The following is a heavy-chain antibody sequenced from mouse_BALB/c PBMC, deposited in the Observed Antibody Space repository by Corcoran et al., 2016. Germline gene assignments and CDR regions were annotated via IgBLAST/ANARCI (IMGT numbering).Heavy chain of an antibody. J-gene: IGHJ4*01. Sequence: QIQLVQSGPELKKPGETVKISCKASGYTFTNYGMNWVKQAPGKGLKWMGWINTYTGELTYADDFKGRFAFSLETSASTAYLQINNLKNEDMATYFCARYNGNDAMDYWGQGTSVTVSS. D-gene: IGHD2-1*01. V-gene: IGHV9-1*02. CDR3: ARYNGNDAMDY. CDR1: GYTFTNYG. CDR2: INTYTGEL.